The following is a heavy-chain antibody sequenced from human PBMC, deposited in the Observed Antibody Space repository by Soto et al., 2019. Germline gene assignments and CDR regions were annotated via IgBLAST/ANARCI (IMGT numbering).Heavy chain of an antibody. D-gene: IGHD1-26*01. J-gene: IGHJ4*02. V-gene: IGHV1-18*01. CDR2: ISAYTGNT. CDR3: ARGPESRSTAYFDY. Sequence: ASVKVSCKAFGYTFTDYGITWVRQAPGQGLEWMGWISAYTGNTNYAQKAQGRVTMSTDTSTSTAYLELRSLRSDDTAVYYCARGPESRSTAYFDYWGQGTLVTVSS. CDR1: GYTFTDYG.